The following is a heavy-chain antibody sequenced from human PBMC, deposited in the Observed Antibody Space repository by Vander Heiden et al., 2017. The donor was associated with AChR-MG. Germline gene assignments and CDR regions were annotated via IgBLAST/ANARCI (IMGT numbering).Heavy chain of an antibody. CDR2: IYYSGST. D-gene: IGHD6-19*01. Sequence: QVQLQESGPGLVKPSETLSLTCTVSGGSVSSGSYYWRWIRQPPGKGLEWIGYIYYSGSTNYNPSLKSRVTISVDTSKNQFSLKLSSVTAADTAVYYCARGFVTVAAFFWFDPWGQGTLVTVSS. CDR3: ARGFVTVAAFFWFDP. V-gene: IGHV4-61*01. CDR1: GGSVSSGSYY. J-gene: IGHJ5*02.